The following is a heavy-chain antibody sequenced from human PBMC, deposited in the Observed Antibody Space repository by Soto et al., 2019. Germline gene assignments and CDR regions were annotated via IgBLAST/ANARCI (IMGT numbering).Heavy chain of an antibody. Sequence: SETLSLTCAVSGYSISSSNWWGWIRQPPGKGLEWIGYIYYSGSTYYNPSLKSRVTMSVDTSKNQFSLKLSSVTAVDTAVYYCARSTRGVSSALFDYWSQGTLVNVSA. CDR1: GYSISSSNW. CDR2: IYYSGST. CDR3: ARSTRGVSSALFDY. J-gene: IGHJ4*02. V-gene: IGHV4-28*01. D-gene: IGHD3-10*01.